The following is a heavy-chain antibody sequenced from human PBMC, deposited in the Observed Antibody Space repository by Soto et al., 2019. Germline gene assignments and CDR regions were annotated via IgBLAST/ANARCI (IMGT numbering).Heavy chain of an antibody. CDR1: ASSFTSYG. Sequence: WASVKVSCKASASSFTSYGISWVRQAPGQGLEWMGWISAYNGNTNYAQKLQGRVTMTTDTSASTAHMELRSLRSDDTAVYYCARDYYDSQWGFDPWGQGTLVTVSS. V-gene: IGHV1-18*01. J-gene: IGHJ5*02. CDR2: ISAYNGNT. D-gene: IGHD3-22*01. CDR3: ARDYYDSQWGFDP.